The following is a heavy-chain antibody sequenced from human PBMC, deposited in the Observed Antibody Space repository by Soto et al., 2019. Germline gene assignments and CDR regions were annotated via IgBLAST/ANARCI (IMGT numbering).Heavy chain of an antibody. CDR3: AREAAAGTLDY. J-gene: IGHJ4*02. CDR2: ISAYNGNT. Sequence: VASVKVSCKASGYTFTSYGISWVRQAPGQGLEWMEWISAYNGNTNHAQNLQGRVTVTTDTSTSTAYMELRSLRSDDTAAYYCAREAAAGTLDYWGQGTLVTVSS. V-gene: IGHV1-18*01. D-gene: IGHD6-13*01. CDR1: GYTFTSYG.